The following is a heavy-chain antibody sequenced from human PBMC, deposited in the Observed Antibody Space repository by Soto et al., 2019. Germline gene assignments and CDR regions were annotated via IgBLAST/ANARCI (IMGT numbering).Heavy chain of an antibody. CDR2: IYYSGST. D-gene: IGHD6-13*01. CDR1: GDSIRSYY. CDR3: ARDRGYSSSSLYYYYGMDV. V-gene: IGHV4-59*01. J-gene: IGHJ6*02. Sequence: SETLSLTCTVSGDSIRSYYWSWIRQPPGKGLEWIGYIYYSGSTNYNPSLKSRVTISVDTSKNQFSLKLSSVTAADTAVYYCARDRGYSSSSLYYYYGMDVWGQGTTVTVSS.